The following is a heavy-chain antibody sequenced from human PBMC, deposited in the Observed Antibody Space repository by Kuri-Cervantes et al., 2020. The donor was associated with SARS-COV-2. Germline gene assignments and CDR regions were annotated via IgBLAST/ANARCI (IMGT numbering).Heavy chain of an antibody. CDR2: ITRKGDRT. CDR3: ARGGGYSYPRY. CDR1: GFTVSSNY. Sequence: LSLTCAASGFTVSSNYMSWVRQAPGKGLEYVSIITRKGDRTYYADSVKGRFTISRDNSKNTLYLQMGSLRAEDMAVYYCARGGGYSYPRYWGQGTLVTVSS. V-gene: IGHV3-64*02. J-gene: IGHJ4*02. D-gene: IGHD5-18*01.